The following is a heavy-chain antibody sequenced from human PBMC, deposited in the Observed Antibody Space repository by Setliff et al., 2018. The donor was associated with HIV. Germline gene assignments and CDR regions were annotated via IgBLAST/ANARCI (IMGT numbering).Heavy chain of an antibody. D-gene: IGHD5-18*01. Sequence: PGGSLRLSCAASGFTFSSYGMHWVRQAPGKGLGWVAFIRYDGSNKYYADSEKGRFTISRDNSKNTLYLQMNSLRAEDTAVYYCAKDGYSYGHTVNWFDPWGQGTLVTVSS. J-gene: IGHJ5*02. CDR1: GFTFSSYG. CDR3: AKDGYSYGHTVNWFDP. CDR2: IRYDGSNK. V-gene: IGHV3-30*02.